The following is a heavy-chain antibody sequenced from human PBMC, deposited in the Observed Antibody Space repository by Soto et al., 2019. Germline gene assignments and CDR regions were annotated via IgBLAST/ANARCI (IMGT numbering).Heavy chain of an antibody. CDR1: GGSISSYY. Sequence: SETLSLTCTVSGGSISSYYWSWIRQPPGKGLEWIGYIYYSGSTNYNPSLKSRVTISVDTSKNQFSLKLSSVTAADTAVYYCASTEYSSSSFDYWGQGTLVTVSS. J-gene: IGHJ4*02. CDR2: IYYSGST. CDR3: ASTEYSSSSFDY. V-gene: IGHV4-59*08. D-gene: IGHD6-6*01.